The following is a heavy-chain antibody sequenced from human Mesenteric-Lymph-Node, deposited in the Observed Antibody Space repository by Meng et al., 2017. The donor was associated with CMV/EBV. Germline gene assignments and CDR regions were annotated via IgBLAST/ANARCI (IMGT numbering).Heavy chain of an antibody. CDR2: IRSDGSHK. D-gene: IGHD1-26*01. J-gene: IGHJ4*02. CDR3: AKDTQIVGTTTIDY. Sequence: GGSLRLSCAASGFTFSSYGMHWVRQAPGKGLEWVTFIRSDGSHKFYADYVKGRFTISRDNSKNTLSLQMSSLRTEDTAVYYCAKDTQIVGTTTIDYWGQGTLVTVSS. CDR1: GFTFSSYG. V-gene: IGHV3-30*02.